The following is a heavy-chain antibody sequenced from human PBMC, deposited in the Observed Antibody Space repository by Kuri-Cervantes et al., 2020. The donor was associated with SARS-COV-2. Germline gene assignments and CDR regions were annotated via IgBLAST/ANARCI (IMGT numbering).Heavy chain of an antibody. CDR2: INPNSGGT. CDR1: GYTFTNYY. CDR3: ARGMVRGLIQSYYYGMDV. J-gene: IGHJ6*02. V-gene: IGHV1-2*04. D-gene: IGHD3-10*01. Sequence: ASVKVSCKASGYTFTNYYLLWVRQAPGQGLEWMGWINPNSGGTNYAQKFQGWVTMTRDTSSTGYMELSRLRSDDTAVYYCARGMVRGLIQSYYYGMDVWGQGTTVTVSS.